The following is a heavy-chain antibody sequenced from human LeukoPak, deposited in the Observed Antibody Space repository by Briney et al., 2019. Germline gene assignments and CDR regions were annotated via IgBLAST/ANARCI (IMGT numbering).Heavy chain of an antibody. Sequence: ASVKVSXKVSGYTFTDYYMHWVHQAPGKGLEWMGLVDPEDGETIYAEKFQGRVTITADTSTDTAYMELSSLRSEDTAVYYCATLSATVVTDYWGQGTLVTVSS. CDR2: VDPEDGET. V-gene: IGHV1-69-2*01. D-gene: IGHD4-23*01. CDR1: GYTFTDYY. CDR3: ATLSATVVTDY. J-gene: IGHJ4*02.